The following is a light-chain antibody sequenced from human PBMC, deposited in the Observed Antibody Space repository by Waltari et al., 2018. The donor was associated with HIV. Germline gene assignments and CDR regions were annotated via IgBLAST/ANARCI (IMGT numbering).Light chain of an antibody. CDR2: SNN. J-gene: IGLJ3*02. CDR3: TTWDDSLSAWV. Sequence: QSVLTQPPSASGTPGQTVTISCSGSRSNIGSNTVNWYQHLPGTAPKLLIYSNNVRPSGVPDRFSGFKSGTSASLAISGLQSQDEADYYCTTWDDSLSAWVFGGGTKLTVL. CDR1: RSNIGSNT. V-gene: IGLV1-44*01.